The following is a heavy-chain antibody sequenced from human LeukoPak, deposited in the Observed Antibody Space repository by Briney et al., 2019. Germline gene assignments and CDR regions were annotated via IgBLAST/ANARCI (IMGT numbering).Heavy chain of an antibody. D-gene: IGHD5-24*01. V-gene: IGHV3-74*01. CDR3: VRDRDGYNY. J-gene: IGHJ4*02. Sequence: PGGSLRLSCAASGFTFSNSLMHWVRQVPGKGLVWVARIDTDGSTTHYAASVKGRFTISRDNAKNTLYLQMNTLRAEDTAVYYCVRDRDGYNYRGQGTLVTVSS. CDR2: IDTDGSTT. CDR1: GFTFSNSL.